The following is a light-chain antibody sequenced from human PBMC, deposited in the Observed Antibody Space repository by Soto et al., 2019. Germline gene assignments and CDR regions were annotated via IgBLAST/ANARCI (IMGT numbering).Light chain of an antibody. Sequence: EILMTQSPATLSVSPGERVTLSCRASQSVSDNLCWYQQKPGQAPRLLIYGASTRATGIPARFSGSGSGTEFTLTISSLQSEDFAVYYCQQYNNCPLTFGQGTRLEIK. J-gene: IGKJ5*01. V-gene: IGKV3-15*01. CDR3: QQYNNCPLT. CDR1: QSVSDN. CDR2: GAS.